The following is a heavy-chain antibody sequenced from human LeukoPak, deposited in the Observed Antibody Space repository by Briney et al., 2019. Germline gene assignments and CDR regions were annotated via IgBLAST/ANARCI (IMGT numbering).Heavy chain of an antibody. CDR1: GFTFSSYE. CDR2: ISSSGSTI. V-gene: IGHV3-48*03. Sequence: GGPLRLSCAASGFTFSSYEMNWVRQAPGKGLEWVSYISSSGSTIYYADSVKGRFTISRDNAKNSLYLQMNSLRAEDTAVYYCARVLGIAAAGFLDYWGQGTLVTVSS. CDR3: ARVLGIAAAGFLDY. J-gene: IGHJ4*02. D-gene: IGHD6-13*01.